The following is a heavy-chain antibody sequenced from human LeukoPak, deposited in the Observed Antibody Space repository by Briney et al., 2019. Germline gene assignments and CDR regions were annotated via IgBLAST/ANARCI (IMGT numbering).Heavy chain of an antibody. D-gene: IGHD6-13*01. CDR1: GYTFTSYY. J-gene: IGHJ3*02. Sequence: ASVKVSCKASGYTFTSYYMHWVRQATGQGLEWMGWMNPNSGNTGYAQKFQGRVTITRNTSISTAYMELSSLRSEDTAVYYCARRGSYSSSWYALFWAFDIWGQGTMVTVSS. CDR2: MNPNSGNT. V-gene: IGHV1-8*03. CDR3: ARRGSYSSSWYALFWAFDI.